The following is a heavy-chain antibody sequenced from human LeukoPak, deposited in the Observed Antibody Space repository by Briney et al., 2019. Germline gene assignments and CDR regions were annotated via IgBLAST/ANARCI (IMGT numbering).Heavy chain of an antibody. CDR2: IDWNGGTT. D-gene: IGHD2-2*03. CDR3: ASGYLGGDRPFEY. Sequence: GGSLRLSCAASGFTFDDYGMSWVRQAPGKGLEWVSGIDWNGGTTRYADSVKGRFTISRDNAKNFVYLQMNSLRVEDTALYHCASGYLGGDRPFEYWGQGTPVTVSS. J-gene: IGHJ4*02. CDR1: GFTFDDYG. V-gene: IGHV3-20*01.